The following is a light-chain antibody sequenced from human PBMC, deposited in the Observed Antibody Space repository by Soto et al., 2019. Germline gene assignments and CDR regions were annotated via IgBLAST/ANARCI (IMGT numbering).Light chain of an antibody. V-gene: IGKV3-15*01. J-gene: IGKJ3*01. CDR1: QSVSSN. CDR3: QQYNNWPSG. CDR2: GAS. Sequence: EIVMTQSPATLSVSPGERATLSCRASQSVSSNLAWYQQKPGQAPRLLIYGASTRATGIPARFSGSGSGTEFTLTISSLQSEDFAVYYCQQYNNWPSGVGPGTKVDIK.